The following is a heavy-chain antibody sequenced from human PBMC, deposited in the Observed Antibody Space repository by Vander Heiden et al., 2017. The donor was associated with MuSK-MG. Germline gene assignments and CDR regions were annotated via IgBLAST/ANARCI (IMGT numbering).Heavy chain of an antibody. CDR3: AREDKDYFDY. CDR1: GFTFSSYS. D-gene: IGHD2-15*01. J-gene: IGHJ4*02. Sequence: EVQLVESGGGLVKPGGSLRLSCAASGFTFSSYSMNWVRQAPGKGLEWVSSISSSSSYIYYADSVKGRFTISRDNAKNSLYLQMNSLRAEDTGVYYCAREDKDYFDYWGQGTLGNVS. CDR2: ISSSSSYI. V-gene: IGHV3-21*01.